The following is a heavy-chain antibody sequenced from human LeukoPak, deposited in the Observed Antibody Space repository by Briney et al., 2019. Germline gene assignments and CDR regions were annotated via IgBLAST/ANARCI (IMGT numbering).Heavy chain of an antibody. J-gene: IGHJ4*02. CDR1: GGSFSGYY. D-gene: IGHD3-16*02. V-gene: IGHV4-34*01. CDR3: ARGRGYDYIWGSYRPTYYFDY. CDR2: INHSGST. Sequence: PSETLSLTCAVYGGSFSGYYWSWIRQPPGKGLEWIGEINHSGSTNYNPSLKSRVTISVDTSKSQFSLKLSSVTAADTAVYYCARGRGYDYIWGSYRPTYYFDYWGQGTLVTVSS.